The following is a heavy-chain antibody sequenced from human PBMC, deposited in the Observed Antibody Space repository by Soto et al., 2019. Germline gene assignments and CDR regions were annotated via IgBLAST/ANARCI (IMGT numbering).Heavy chain of an antibody. CDR1: GFTFSTCW. D-gene: IGHD3-10*01. CDR2: INQDGSER. J-gene: IGHJ4*02. CDR3: VKDNRGSY. V-gene: IGHV3-7*01. Sequence: EVQLVESGGGLVQPGGSLRLSCAASGFTFSTCWMMWVRQAPGKGLEWVAIINQDGSERYYVDSVKGRFTISRDNAKNSLYLQMNSLRAEDTAVYYCVKDNRGSYWGQGTLVTVSS.